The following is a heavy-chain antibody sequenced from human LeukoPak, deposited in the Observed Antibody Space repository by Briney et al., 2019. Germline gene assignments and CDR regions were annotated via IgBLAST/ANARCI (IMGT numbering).Heavy chain of an antibody. CDR1: GLTVSSYG. D-gene: IGHD3-10*01. CDR2: IIGSAVNT. CDR3: AKYTSGTSYRGLDQ. J-gene: IGHJ4*02. Sequence: PAGSLRLSCGASGLTVSSYGMSWVRQAPGKGLEWVSTIIGSAVNTYYADSVKGRFTISRDDSKNTVYLQMNSLRAEDTAVYSCAKYTSGTSYRGLDQSGQGTLVTVSS. V-gene: IGHV3-23*01.